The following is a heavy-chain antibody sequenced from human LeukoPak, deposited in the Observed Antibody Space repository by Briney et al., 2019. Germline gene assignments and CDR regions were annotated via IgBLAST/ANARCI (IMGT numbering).Heavy chain of an antibody. V-gene: IGHV4-59*08. D-gene: IGHD3-10*01. J-gene: IGHJ4*02. CDR1: GGSISSYY. CDR3: ARTVQYYYGSGSIGNTYYFDY. CDR2: IYYSGST. Sequence: SETPSLTCTVSGGSISSYYWSWIRQPPGKGLEWIGYIYYSGSTNYNPSLKSRVTISVDTSKNQFSLKLSSVTAADTAVYYCARTVQYYYGSGSIGNTYYFDYWGQGTLVTVSS.